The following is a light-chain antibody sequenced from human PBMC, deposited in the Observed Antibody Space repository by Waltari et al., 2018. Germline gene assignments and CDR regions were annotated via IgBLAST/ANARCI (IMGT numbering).Light chain of an antibody. V-gene: IGKV4-1*01. CDR1: QSVLYSPNNKNY. CDR2: WAS. J-gene: IGKJ1*01. CDR3: HQYSTTPWT. Sequence: DFVMTQSPDSLAVSLGERATINRKSSQSVLYSPNNKNYLAWYQQKPGQPPKLLIYWASTREFGVPDRFSGSGSETDFTLTISSLQAEDVAVYYCHQYSTTPWTFGQGTKVEIK.